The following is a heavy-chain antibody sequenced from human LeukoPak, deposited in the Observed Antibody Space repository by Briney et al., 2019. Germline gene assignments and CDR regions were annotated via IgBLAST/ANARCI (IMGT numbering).Heavy chain of an antibody. Sequence: PGGSLRLSCAASGFTFSSYWMSWVRQAPGKGLEWVANIKQDGSEKYYVDSVKGRFTISRDNAKNSLYLQMNSLRAEDTAVYYCARESVYDFWSGSGDQVTNYYFDYWGQGTLVTVSS. CDR2: IKQDGSEK. D-gene: IGHD3-3*01. CDR3: ARESVYDFWSGSGDQVTNYYFDY. CDR1: GFTFSSYW. J-gene: IGHJ4*02. V-gene: IGHV3-7*01.